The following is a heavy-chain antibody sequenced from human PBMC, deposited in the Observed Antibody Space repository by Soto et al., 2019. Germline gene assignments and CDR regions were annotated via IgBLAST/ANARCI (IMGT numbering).Heavy chain of an antibody. CDR1: GFTFSRDW. CDR3: ARGALGNYYQDS. Sequence: GGSLILSCATSGFTFSRDWMHWVRQAPGKGLVWVSRINSDGTRTNYADYAMGRFTISRDNAKNTLYLQMNSLRAEDTAVYFCARGALGNYYQDSWGQGTPVSVSS. D-gene: IGHD3-10*01. J-gene: IGHJ4*02. V-gene: IGHV3-74*01. CDR2: INSDGTRT.